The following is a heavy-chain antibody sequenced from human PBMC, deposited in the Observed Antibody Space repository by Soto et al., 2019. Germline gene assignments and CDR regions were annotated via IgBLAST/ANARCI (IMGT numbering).Heavy chain of an antibody. D-gene: IGHD3-10*01. CDR3: ARDGRVLLWFGQSTHGMDV. V-gene: IGHV3-30-3*01. CDR1: VFTFSIYA. CDR2: ISYDGSNK. Sequence: RGSLLLSCAASVFTFSIYAMDWVRQAPGKGLEPVPVISYDGSNKYYADSVKGRFTISRDNSKNTLYLQMSSLRAEDTAVYYCARDGRVLLWFGQSTHGMDVWGQGTTVTV. J-gene: IGHJ6*02.